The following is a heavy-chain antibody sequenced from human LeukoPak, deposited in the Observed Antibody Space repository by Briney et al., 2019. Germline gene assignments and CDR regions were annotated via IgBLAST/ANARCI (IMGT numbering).Heavy chain of an antibody. V-gene: IGHV1-3*01. D-gene: IGHD6-19*01. CDR3: ARAHSSGWYTEGLF. Sequence: ASVKVSCKASGYTFTSYAMHWVRQAPGQRLEWMGWINAGNGNTKYSQKFQGRVTITRDTSASTAYMELSSLRSEDTAVYYCARAHSSGWYTEGLFWGQGTLVTVSS. CDR1: GYTFTSYA. J-gene: IGHJ4*02. CDR2: INAGNGNT.